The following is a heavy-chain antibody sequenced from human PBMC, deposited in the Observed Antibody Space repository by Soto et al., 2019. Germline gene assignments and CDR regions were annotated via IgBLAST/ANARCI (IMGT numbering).Heavy chain of an antibody. J-gene: IGHJ6*04. D-gene: IGHD6-25*01. V-gene: IGHV3-23*01. CDR3: ANAMQRGWFYYGMDV. CDR1: GFTFSSYA. CDR2: ISGSGIST. Sequence: SGWSLRLSCAASGFTFSSYAMSWVRQAPGKGLEWVSAISGSGISTFYADSVKGRFTISRDNSNNTLYLQMNSLRAHDTAVYYCANAMQRGWFYYGMDVCGEGTSVTVSA.